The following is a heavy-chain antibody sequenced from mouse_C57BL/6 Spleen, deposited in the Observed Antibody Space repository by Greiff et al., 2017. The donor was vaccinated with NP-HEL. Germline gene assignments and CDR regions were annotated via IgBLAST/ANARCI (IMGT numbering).Heavy chain of an antibody. CDR1: GFTFSSYG. J-gene: IGHJ2*01. CDR2: ISSGGSYT. D-gene: IGHD2-2*01. V-gene: IGHV5-6*02. CDR3: AKWFPYFDY. Sequence: DVMLVESGGDLVKPGGSLKLSCAASGFTFSSYGMSWVRQTPDKRLEWVATISSGGSYTYYPDSVKGRFTISRDNAKNTLYLQMSSLKSEDTAMYYCAKWFPYFDYWGQGTTLTVSS.